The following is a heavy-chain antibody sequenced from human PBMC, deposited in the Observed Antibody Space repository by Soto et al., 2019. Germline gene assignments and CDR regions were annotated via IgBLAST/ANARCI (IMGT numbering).Heavy chain of an antibody. D-gene: IGHD5-18*01. V-gene: IGHV4-34*01. J-gene: IGHJ4*02. Sequence: QVQLQQWGAGLLKPSETLSLTCAVYGGSFSGYYWSWIRQPPGKGLEWMGEINHSGSTNYNPSLKSRVTISVDTSKNQFTLKLSSVTAADTAVYYCARESGDTAMVISDYWGQGTLVTVSS. CDR3: ARESGDTAMVISDY. CDR2: INHSGST. CDR1: GGSFSGYY.